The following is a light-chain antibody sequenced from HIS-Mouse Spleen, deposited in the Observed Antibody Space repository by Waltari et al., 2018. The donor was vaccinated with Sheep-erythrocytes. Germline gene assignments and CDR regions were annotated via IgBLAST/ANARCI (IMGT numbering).Light chain of an antibody. V-gene: IGKV1-33*01. CDR2: DAS. J-gene: IGKJ4*01. CDR3: QQYDNLLT. CDR1: QDISNY. Sequence: DIQMTQSPSSLSASVGDRVTITCQASQDISNYLNWYQQKPGKAPKLLIYDASNLETGVPSRFMGSGSGTDFTFTISSLQPEDIATYYCQQYDNLLTFGGGTKVEIK.